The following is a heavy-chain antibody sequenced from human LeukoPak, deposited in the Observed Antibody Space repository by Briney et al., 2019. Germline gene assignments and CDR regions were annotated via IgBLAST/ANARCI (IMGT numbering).Heavy chain of an antibody. V-gene: IGHV3-23*01. CDR3: AKDIMVRGVIPVYYFDY. CDR1: GFTFSSYA. Sequence: GGSLRLSCAASGFTFSSYAMSRVRQAPGKGLEWVSAISGSGGSTYYADSVKGRFTISRDNSKNTLYLQMNSLRAEDTAVYYCAKDIMVRGVIPVYYFDYWGQGTLVTVSS. J-gene: IGHJ4*02. D-gene: IGHD3-10*01. CDR2: ISGSGGST.